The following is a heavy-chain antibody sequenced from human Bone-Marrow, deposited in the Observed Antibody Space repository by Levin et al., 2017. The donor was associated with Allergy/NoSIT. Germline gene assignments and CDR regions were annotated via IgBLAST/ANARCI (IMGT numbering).Heavy chain of an antibody. Sequence: SETLSLTCAVYGGSFSGYYWSWIRQPPGKGLEWIGEINHSGSTNYNPSLKSRVTISVDTSKNQFSLKLSSVTAADTAVYYCARRYSSSWYTPWGQGTLVTVSS. CDR2: INHSGST. V-gene: IGHV4-34*01. D-gene: IGHD6-13*01. CDR3: ARRYSSSWYTP. J-gene: IGHJ5*02. CDR1: GGSFSGYY.